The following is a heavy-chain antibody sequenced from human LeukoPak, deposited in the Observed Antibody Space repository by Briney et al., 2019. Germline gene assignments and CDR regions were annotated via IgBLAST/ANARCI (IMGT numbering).Heavy chain of an antibody. J-gene: IGHJ5*02. V-gene: IGHV3-21*01. Sequence: GGFLRLSCAASGFIFSSYSMNWVRQAPGKGLEWVSSISSSSSYIYYADSVKGRFTISRDNAKNSLYLQMNSLRAEDTAVYYCARDRDWFDPWGQGTLVTVSS. CDR3: ARDRDWFDP. CDR2: ISSSSSYI. CDR1: GFIFSSYS.